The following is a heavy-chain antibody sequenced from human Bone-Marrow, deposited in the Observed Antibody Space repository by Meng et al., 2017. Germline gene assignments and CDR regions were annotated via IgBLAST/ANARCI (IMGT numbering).Heavy chain of an antibody. CDR3: AKIKYYYDSSGAFDI. V-gene: IGHV3-23*01. CDR1: GFTVTSNE. CDR2: ISGSGGST. J-gene: IGHJ3*02. D-gene: IGHD3-22*01. Sequence: GGSLRLSCAASGFTVTSNEMSWVRQAPGKGLEWVSAISGSGGSTYYADSVKGRFTISRDNSKNTLYLQMNSLRAEDTAVYYCAKIKYYYDSSGAFDIWGQGTMVTVSS.